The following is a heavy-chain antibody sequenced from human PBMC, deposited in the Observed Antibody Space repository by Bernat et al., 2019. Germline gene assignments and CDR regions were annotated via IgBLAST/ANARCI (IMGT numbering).Heavy chain of an antibody. CDR1: GGSISSSSYY. J-gene: IGHJ6*02. D-gene: IGHD2-21*01. CDR3: ARDERGAISGMDV. V-gene: IGHV4-39*02. Sequence: QLQLQGSGPGLVKPSETLSLTCTVSGGSISSSSYYWGWIRQPPGEGLEWIGSIYYTGSTYYNPSLKSRVSISVDTSKNQFSLKLTSVTAADTAVYYCARDERGAISGMDVWGQGTTVTVSS. CDR2: IYYTGST.